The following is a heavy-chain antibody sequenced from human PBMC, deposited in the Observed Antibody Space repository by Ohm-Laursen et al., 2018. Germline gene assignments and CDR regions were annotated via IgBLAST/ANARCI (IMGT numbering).Heavy chain of an antibody. CDR3: ARELAYYDSSGLDAFDI. V-gene: IGHV4-61*01. CDR2: IYYSGST. Sequence: SQTLSLTCTVSGGSVSSGSYYWSWIRQPPGKGLEWIGYIYYSGSTNYNPSLKSRVTISVDTSENQFSLKLSSVTAADTAVYYCARELAYYDSSGLDAFDIWGQGTMVTVSS. J-gene: IGHJ3*02. CDR1: GGSVSSGSYY. D-gene: IGHD3-22*01.